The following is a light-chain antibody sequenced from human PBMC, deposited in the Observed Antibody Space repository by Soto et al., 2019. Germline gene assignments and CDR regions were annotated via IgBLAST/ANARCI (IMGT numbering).Light chain of an antibody. J-gene: IGLJ1*01. CDR2: TVT. CDR3: CSNAGSSSYV. V-gene: IGLV2-11*01. Sequence: LTQPRSVSGSPGQSVTISCTGTSSDIGGYNYVSWYQQHPGKAPKLMIYTVTKRPSGVPDRFSGSKSDNTASLTISGLQADDETDYYCCSNAGSSSYVFGTGTKVTVL. CDR1: SSDIGGYNY.